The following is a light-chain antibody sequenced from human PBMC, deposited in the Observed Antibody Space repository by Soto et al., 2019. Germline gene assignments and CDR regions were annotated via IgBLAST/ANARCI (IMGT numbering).Light chain of an antibody. Sequence: EIVLTQSPGTLSLSPGERATLSCRASQSVRSSYLAWYQQKPGQAPRLLIYDASRATGIPDRFSASGSGTDFTLTITRLEPEDFAVYYCQHYGTSALFGPGTKVDI. CDR3: QHYGTSAL. J-gene: IGKJ3*01. CDR1: QSVRSSY. CDR2: DAS. V-gene: IGKV3-20*01.